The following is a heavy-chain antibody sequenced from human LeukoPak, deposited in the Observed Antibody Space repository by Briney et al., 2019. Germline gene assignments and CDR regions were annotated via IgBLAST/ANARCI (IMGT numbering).Heavy chain of an antibody. CDR3: AKPWSQWERALDYYYYGMDV. D-gene: IGHD1-26*01. Sequence: PGGSLRLSCAASGFAFSSYAMSWVRQAPGKGLDWVSAITGTGGSTYYAGSVKGRFTISRDNSKNTLYLQMNSLRAEDTAVYYCAKPWSQWERALDYYYYGMDVWGQGTTVTVSS. CDR2: ITGTGGST. CDR1: GFAFSSYA. V-gene: IGHV3-23*01. J-gene: IGHJ6*02.